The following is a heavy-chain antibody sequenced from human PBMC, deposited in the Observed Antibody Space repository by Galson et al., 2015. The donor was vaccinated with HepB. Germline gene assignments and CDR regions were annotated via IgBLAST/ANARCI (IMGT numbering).Heavy chain of an antibody. CDR3: AREPYSVATGGWFDP. D-gene: IGHD6-13*01. Sequence: SLRLSCAVSGFIFSSYEMNWVRQAPGKGLEWVSYISRSGSHTYYADSVKGRFTISRDNAKNSLYLQMSSLRAEDTAIYYCAREPYSVATGGWFDPWGQGTLVTVSS. CDR1: GFIFSSYE. CDR2: ISRSGSHT. J-gene: IGHJ5*02. V-gene: IGHV3-48*03.